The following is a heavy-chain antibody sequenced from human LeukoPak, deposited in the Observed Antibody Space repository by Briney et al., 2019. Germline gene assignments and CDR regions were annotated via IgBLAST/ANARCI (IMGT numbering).Heavy chain of an antibody. CDR2: IKQDGSEK. Sequence: GGSLRLSRAASGFTFSSYWMSWVRQAPGKGLEWVANIKQDGSEKYYVDSVKGRFTISRDNAKNSLYLQMNSLRAEDTAVYYCARDRSVTYYDFWSGYLDHYFDYWGQGTLVTVSS. V-gene: IGHV3-7*01. J-gene: IGHJ4*02. D-gene: IGHD3-3*01. CDR3: ARDRSVTYYDFWSGYLDHYFDY. CDR1: GFTFSSYW.